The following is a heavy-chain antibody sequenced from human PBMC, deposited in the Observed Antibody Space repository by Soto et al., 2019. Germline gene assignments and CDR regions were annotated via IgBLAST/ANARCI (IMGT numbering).Heavy chain of an antibody. V-gene: IGHV4-31*03. CDR3: ARGPSGTVIRYYYGRDV. D-gene: IGHD3-16*02. CDR1: GGSISSGGYY. Sequence: SETLSLTCTVSGGSISSGGYYWSWIRQHPGKGLEWIGYIYYSGSSYYNTSLKSRVTISVDTSKNQFSLKLSSVTAADTAVYYWARGPSGTVIRYYYGRDVGGQGTTVTVSS. J-gene: IGHJ6*02. CDR2: IYYSGSS.